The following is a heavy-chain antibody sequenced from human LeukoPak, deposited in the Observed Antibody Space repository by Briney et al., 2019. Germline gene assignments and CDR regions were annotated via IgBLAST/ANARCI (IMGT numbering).Heavy chain of an antibody. Sequence: SETLSLTCTVSGGSISSYYSSWIRQPPGKGLEWIGYIYYSGSTNYNPSLKRRVTISVDTSKNHFSLKLSSVTAADTAVYYCARDGYSGSSDWGQGTLVTVSS. CDR3: ARDGYSGSSD. V-gene: IGHV4-59*01. CDR1: GGSISSYY. D-gene: IGHD1-26*01. CDR2: IYYSGST. J-gene: IGHJ4*02.